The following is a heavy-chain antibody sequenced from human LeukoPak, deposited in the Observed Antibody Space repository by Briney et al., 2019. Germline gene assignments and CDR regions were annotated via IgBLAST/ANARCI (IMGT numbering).Heavy chain of an antibody. CDR1: GYTFTRYL. Sequence: AAVKVSCKASGYTFTRYLVHWVRQAPGQGLEWMGIITPSGGTTTYAQKVPCRVTMTRDTSTSTVYMELSSLKSEDTAVYYCARRGYCTGDSCYSGGFDYWGQGTLVTVSS. V-gene: IGHV1-46*01. CDR3: ARRGYCTGDSCYSGGFDY. CDR2: ITPSGGTT. D-gene: IGHD2-15*01. J-gene: IGHJ4*02.